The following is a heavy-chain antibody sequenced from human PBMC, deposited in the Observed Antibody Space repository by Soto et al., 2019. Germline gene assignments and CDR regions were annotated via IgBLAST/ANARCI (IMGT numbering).Heavy chain of an antibody. CDR3: ARFPGYSTSWAAFDI. CDR1: GASISSYY. CDR2: IFYTGST. J-gene: IGHJ3*02. Sequence: SETLSLTCSVSGASISSYYWSWIRQPPGKGLEWIGYIFYTGSTDYNPSLQSRVAISIGASRKDFSLKMTSVAAADTAIYYCARFPGYSTSWAAFDIWGQGTLVTVSS. V-gene: IGHV4-59*01. D-gene: IGHD1-26*01.